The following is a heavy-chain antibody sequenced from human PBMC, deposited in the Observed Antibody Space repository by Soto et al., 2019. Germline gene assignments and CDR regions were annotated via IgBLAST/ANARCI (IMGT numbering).Heavy chain of an antibody. Sequence: SETLSLTCTVSGGSISSSSYYWGWIRQPPGKGLEWIGSIYYSGSTYYNPSLKSRVTISVDTSKNQFSLKLSSVTAADTAVYYCARLETDYYFDYWGQGTLVTVSS. J-gene: IGHJ4*02. CDR1: GGSISSSSYY. CDR3: ARLETDYYFDY. D-gene: IGHD1-1*01. CDR2: IYYSGST. V-gene: IGHV4-39*01.